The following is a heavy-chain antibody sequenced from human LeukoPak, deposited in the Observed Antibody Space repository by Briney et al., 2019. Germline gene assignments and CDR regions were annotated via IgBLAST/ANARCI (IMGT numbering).Heavy chain of an antibody. D-gene: IGHD4-11*01. CDR1: GGSISSYY. CDR3: TRDAYSINYYYNGMDV. J-gene: IGHJ6*02. V-gene: IGHV4-4*07. Sequence: ASETLSLTCTVSGGSISSYYWSWIRQPAGKGLEWIGRIYTSGSTNYNPSLKSRVTMSVDTSKNQFSLKLSSVTAADTAVYYCTRDAYSINYYYNGMDVWGQGTTVIVSS. CDR2: IYTSGST.